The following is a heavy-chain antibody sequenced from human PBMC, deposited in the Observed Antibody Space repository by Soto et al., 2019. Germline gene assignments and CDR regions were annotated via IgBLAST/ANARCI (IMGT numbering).Heavy chain of an antibody. CDR2: INAGNGNT. J-gene: IGHJ4*02. CDR1: GYTFTSYA. Sequence: SVKVSCKASGYTFTSYAIHWVRQAPVQRLEWMGWINAGNGNTKYSQKFQGRVTITRDTSASTAYMELSSLRSQDTAVYYCARVVDTAMVRYYFDYWGQGTLVTVSS. V-gene: IGHV1-3*01. CDR3: ARVVDTAMVRYYFDY. D-gene: IGHD5-18*01.